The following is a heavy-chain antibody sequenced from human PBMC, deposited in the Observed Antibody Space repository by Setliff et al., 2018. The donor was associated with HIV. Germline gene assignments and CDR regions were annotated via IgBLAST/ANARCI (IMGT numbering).Heavy chain of an antibody. D-gene: IGHD1-1*01. V-gene: IGHV3-23*01. Sequence: PGGSLRLSCAASGFAFSSYSMNWVRQAPGQGLEWVSAISGRGSSTCYADSVKGRITISRDNSKNTLYLQMNRLRAADTDVYYCVKSNDRTGFHFDYWGQGTLVTVSS. J-gene: IGHJ4*02. CDR3: VKSNDRTGFHFDY. CDR2: ISGRGSST. CDR1: GFAFSSYS.